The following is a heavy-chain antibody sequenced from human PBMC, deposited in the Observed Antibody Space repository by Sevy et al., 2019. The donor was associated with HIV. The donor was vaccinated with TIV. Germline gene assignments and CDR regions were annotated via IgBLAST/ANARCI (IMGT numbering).Heavy chain of an antibody. D-gene: IGHD3-22*01. CDR3: ASGLKYYYDSSGYYSISYYFDY. CDR1: GGSISSSSYY. V-gene: IGHV4-39*01. J-gene: IGHJ4*02. CDR2: IYYSGST. Sequence: SETLSLTCTVSGGSISSSSYYWGWIRQPPGKGLEWIGSIYYSGSTYYNPSLKSRVTISVDTSKKQFSLKLSSVTAADTAVYYCASGLKYYYDSSGYYSISYYFDYWGQGTLVTVSS.